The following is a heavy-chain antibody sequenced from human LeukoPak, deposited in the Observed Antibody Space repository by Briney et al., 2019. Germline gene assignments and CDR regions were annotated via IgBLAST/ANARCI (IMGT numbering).Heavy chain of an antibody. Sequence: SETLSLTCTVSGDSISNYYWSWIRQPAGKALEWIGRIYSSGSTNYNPSLKSRVTMSVDTSKNRFSLKLSSVTAADTAVYYCARGSSGSDWGQGTLVTVSS. CDR2: IYSSGST. CDR1: GDSISNYY. D-gene: IGHD6-19*01. J-gene: IGHJ4*02. CDR3: ARGSSGSD. V-gene: IGHV4-4*07.